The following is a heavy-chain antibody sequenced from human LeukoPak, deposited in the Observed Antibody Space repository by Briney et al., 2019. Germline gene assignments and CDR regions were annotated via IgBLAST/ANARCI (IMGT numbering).Heavy chain of an antibody. V-gene: IGHV3-20*04. J-gene: IGHJ4*02. D-gene: IGHD1-26*01. CDR3: VRVWELSADH. CDR1: GFTFDDYG. Sequence: RPGGSLRLSCAASGFTFDDYGMSWVRQAPGKGLEWVAISYSEEWVAISYSGGSSQYAESVKGRFTISRDNSRNTLSLQMNSLRAEDTALYYCVRVWELSADHWGQGTLVTVSS. CDR2: ISYSGGSS.